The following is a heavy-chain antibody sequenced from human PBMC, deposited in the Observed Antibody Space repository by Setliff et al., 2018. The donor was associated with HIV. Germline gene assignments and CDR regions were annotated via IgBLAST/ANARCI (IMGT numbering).Heavy chain of an antibody. D-gene: IGHD3-10*01. V-gene: IGHV4-34*01. CDR2: FHYSGST. CDR3: ARGWGYGSGSYYRGYYFDY. CDR1: GESFSGYY. Sequence: SETLSLTCAVFGESFSGYYWSWIRQPPGKGLEWIGSFHYSGSTSYNPSLKSRVAISVDTSKNQFSLKLSSVTAADTAVYYCARGWGYGSGSYYRGYYFDYWGQGTLVTVSS. J-gene: IGHJ4*02.